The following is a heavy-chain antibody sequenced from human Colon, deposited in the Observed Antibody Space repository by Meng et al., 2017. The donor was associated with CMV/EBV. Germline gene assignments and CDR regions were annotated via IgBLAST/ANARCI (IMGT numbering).Heavy chain of an antibody. J-gene: IGHJ6*02. CDR3: ARDLVNCSSTSCFTYGMDV. D-gene: IGHD2-2*01. Sequence: GESLKISCKASGYTFTGYYMHWVRQAPGQGLEWMGWINPNSGGTNYAQKFQGRVTMTRDTSISTAYMELSRLRSDDTAVYYCARDLVNCSSTSCFTYGMDVWGQGTTVTVSS. CDR1: GYTFTGYY. V-gene: IGHV1-2*02. CDR2: INPNSGGT.